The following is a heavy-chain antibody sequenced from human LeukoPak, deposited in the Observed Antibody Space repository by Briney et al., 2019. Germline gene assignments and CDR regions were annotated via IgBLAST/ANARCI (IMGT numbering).Heavy chain of an antibody. Sequence: SVKVSCKASGYTFIGYYMHWVRQAPGQGLEWMGGIIPIFGTANYAQKFQGRVTITADESTSTAYMELSSLRSEDTAVYYCARGVQLERRSWFDPWGQGTLVTVSS. V-gene: IGHV1-69*13. D-gene: IGHD1-1*01. CDR2: IIPIFGTA. J-gene: IGHJ5*02. CDR1: GYTFIGYY. CDR3: ARGVQLERRSWFDP.